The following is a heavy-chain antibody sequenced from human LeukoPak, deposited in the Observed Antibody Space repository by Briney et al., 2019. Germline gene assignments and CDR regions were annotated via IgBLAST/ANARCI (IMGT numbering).Heavy chain of an antibody. J-gene: IGHJ4*02. CDR2: IYSGGST. V-gene: IGHV3-66*02. D-gene: IGHD4-11*01. Sequence: QTGGSLRLSCAASGFTVSSNYMSWVRQAPGKGLEWVSVIYSGGSTYYADSVKGRFTISRDNSKNTLYLQMYSLRAEDTAVYYCARPRRQYGLGLGYWGQGTLVTVSS. CDR3: ARPRRQYGLGLGY. CDR1: GFTVSSNY.